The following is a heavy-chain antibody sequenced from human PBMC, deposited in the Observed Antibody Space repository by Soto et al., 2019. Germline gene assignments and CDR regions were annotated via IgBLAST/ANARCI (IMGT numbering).Heavy chain of an antibody. CDR3: ARDSEYDIVTGYARNACDI. Sequence: QVQLVQSGAEVMKPGASVKVSCKASGYTFTGHYLPWVRQAPGQGLEWLGWIYPNSGGTNYAQTWQGRATMTRDTSIRTAYRELSRLRTDDTARYYCARDSEYDIVTGYARNACDIWGQGTMGTGSS. V-gene: IGHV1-2*02. CDR2: IYPNSGGT. CDR1: GYTFTGHY. J-gene: IGHJ3*02. D-gene: IGHD3-9*01.